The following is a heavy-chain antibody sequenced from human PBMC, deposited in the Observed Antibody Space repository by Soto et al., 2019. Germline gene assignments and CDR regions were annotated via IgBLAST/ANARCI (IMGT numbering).Heavy chain of an antibody. J-gene: IGHJ3*02. CDR3: ARYSSGWYLHVGGGAFDI. Sequence: SETLSLTCTVSGGSISSYYWSWIRQPPGKGLEWIGYIYYSGSTNYNPSLKSRVTISVDTSKNHFSLKLSSVTATDTAVYYCARYSSGWYLHVGGGAFDIWGQGTMVTVSS. V-gene: IGHV4-59*01. CDR2: IYYSGST. D-gene: IGHD6-19*01. CDR1: GGSISSYY.